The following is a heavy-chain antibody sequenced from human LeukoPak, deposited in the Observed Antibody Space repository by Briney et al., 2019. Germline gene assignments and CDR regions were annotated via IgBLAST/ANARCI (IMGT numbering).Heavy chain of an antibody. CDR3: ARLGSSLTKFDY. V-gene: IGHV3-33*08. CDR2: IWYDGSNK. D-gene: IGHD3-9*01. J-gene: IGHJ4*02. CDR1: GFTFSSYG. Sequence: SGGSLRLSCAASGFTFSSYGMHWVRQAPGKGLEWVAVIWYDGSNKYYADSVKGRFTISRDNSKNTLYLQMNSLRAEDTAVYYCARLGSSLTKFDYWGQGTLVTVSS.